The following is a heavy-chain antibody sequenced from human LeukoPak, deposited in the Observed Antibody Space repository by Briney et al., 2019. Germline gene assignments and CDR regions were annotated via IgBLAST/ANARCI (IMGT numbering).Heavy chain of an antibody. CDR3: ARGGVLKSVDY. CDR2: IYYSGST. V-gene: IGHV4-59*01. CDR1: GGSISSYY. D-gene: IGHD3-16*01. J-gene: IGHJ4*02. Sequence: PSETLSLTCTVSGGSISSYYWSWIRQPPGKGLEWIGYIYYSGSTKYNPSLKSRVTISVDTSKNQFSLRLSSVTAADTAVYYCARGGVLKSVDYWGQGTLVAVSS.